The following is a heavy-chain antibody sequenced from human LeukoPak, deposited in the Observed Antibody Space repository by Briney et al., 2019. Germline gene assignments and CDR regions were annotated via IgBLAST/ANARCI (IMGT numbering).Heavy chain of an antibody. Sequence: GGSLRLSCAASGFTFSSYGMHWVRQAPGKGLEWVAVISYDGSNKYYADSVKGRFTISRDNSKNTLYLQMNSLRAEDTAVYYCAKDPTTYSRGWFSSFPDYWGQGTLVTVSS. D-gene: IGHD6-19*01. CDR3: AKDPTTYSRGWFSSFPDY. V-gene: IGHV3-30*18. CDR2: ISYDGSNK. CDR1: GFTFSSYG. J-gene: IGHJ4*02.